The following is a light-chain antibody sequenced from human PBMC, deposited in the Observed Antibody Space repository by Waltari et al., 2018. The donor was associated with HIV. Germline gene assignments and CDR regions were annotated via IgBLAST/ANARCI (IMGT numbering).Light chain of an antibody. Sequence: DIQMPQFPSSLSASTGDRVTITCRASHSIGSWFAWYQQKPGKAPKLLIYKAADLESGVPSRFSGRGSGTEFTLTISSLQPDDSATYYCQQYDTSSPTFGQGTKVEVK. V-gene: IGKV1-5*03. J-gene: IGKJ1*01. CDR3: QQYDTSSPT. CDR2: KAA. CDR1: HSIGSW.